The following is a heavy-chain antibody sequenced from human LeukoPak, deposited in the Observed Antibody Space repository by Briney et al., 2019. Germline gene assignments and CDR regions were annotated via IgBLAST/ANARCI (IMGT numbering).Heavy chain of an antibody. Sequence: GGSLRLSCAASGFTFTDYAMTWVRQAPGKGLEWVSAISRSDGSTYYADSVKGRFTNSRDNSKNTLYLQMNSLRAEDTAVYYCAKDSMVGGVIGSAFDSWGQGTMVTVSS. D-gene: IGHD3-10*01. CDR3: AKDSMVGGVIGSAFDS. J-gene: IGHJ3*02. CDR1: GFTFTDYA. V-gene: IGHV3-23*01. CDR2: ISRSDGST.